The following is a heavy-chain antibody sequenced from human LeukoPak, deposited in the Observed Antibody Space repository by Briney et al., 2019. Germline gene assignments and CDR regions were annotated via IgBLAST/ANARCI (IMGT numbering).Heavy chain of an antibody. J-gene: IGHJ4*02. V-gene: IGHV3-11*01. CDR3: ARDPYCSSTNCDYFDY. CDR1: GFTFSDYY. Sequence: GGSLRLSCAASGFTFSDYYMSWIRQAPGKGLEWVSYISSSGSTIYYADSVKGRFTISRDNAKNSLHLQMNSLRAEDTAVYYCARDPYCSSTNCDYFDYWGQGTLVTVSS. CDR2: ISSSGSTI. D-gene: IGHD2-2*01.